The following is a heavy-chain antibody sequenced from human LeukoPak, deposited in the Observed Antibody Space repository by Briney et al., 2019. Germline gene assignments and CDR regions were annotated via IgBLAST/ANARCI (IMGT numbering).Heavy chain of an antibody. Sequence: GGSLRLSCAASGFTFSSYGMHWVRQAPGKGLEWVAVISYDGSNKYYADSVKGRFTISRDNSKNTLYLQMNSLRAEDTAVYYCAKDYWLDGVTYYFDYWGQGTLVTVSS. CDR1: GFTFSSYG. D-gene: IGHD3-9*01. V-gene: IGHV3-30*18. J-gene: IGHJ4*02. CDR3: AKDYWLDGVTYYFDY. CDR2: ISYDGSNK.